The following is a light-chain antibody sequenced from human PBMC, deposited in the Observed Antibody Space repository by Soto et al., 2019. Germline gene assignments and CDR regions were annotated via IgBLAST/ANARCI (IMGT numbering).Light chain of an antibody. CDR3: GTCDSSLSWV. V-gene: IGLV1-51*02. J-gene: IGLJ3*02. CDR2: ENN. Sequence: QSVLTQPPSVSAAPGQKVTISCSGTSSNIGNNYVSWYQHLPGTAPKLLIYENNKRPSGTPDRFSGSKSGTSATLGITGLQTGDEADYYCGTCDSSLSWVFGGGTKLTVL. CDR1: SSNIGNNY.